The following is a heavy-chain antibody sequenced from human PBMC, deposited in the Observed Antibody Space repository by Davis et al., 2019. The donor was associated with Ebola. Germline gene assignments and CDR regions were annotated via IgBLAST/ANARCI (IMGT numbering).Heavy chain of an antibody. CDR3: ARHVGVVIIPYYYYYMDV. V-gene: IGHV6-1*01. Sequence: HSQTLSLTCAISGDSVSSNSAAWNWIRQSPSRGLEWLGRTYYRSKWYNDYAVSVKSRITINPDTSKNQFSLQLNSVTPEDTAVYYCARHVGVVIIPYYYYYMDVWGKGTTVTVSS. J-gene: IGHJ6*03. CDR1: GDSVSSNSAA. CDR2: TYYRSKWYN. D-gene: IGHD3-3*01.